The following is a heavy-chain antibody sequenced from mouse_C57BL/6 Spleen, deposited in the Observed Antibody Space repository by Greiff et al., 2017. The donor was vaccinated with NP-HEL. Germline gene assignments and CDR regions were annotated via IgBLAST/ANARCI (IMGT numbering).Heavy chain of an antibody. V-gene: IGHV5-9*01. CDR3: ARHYGSSPYYYAMDY. J-gene: IGHJ4*01. CDR1: GFTFSSYT. CDR2: ISGGGGNT. D-gene: IGHD1-1*01. Sequence: EVNVVESGGGLVKPGGSLKLSCAASGFTFSSYTMSWVRQTPEKRLEWVATISGGGGNTYYPDSVKGRFTISRDNAKNTLYLHMSSLRSEDTALYYCARHYGSSPYYYAMDYWGQGTSVTVSS.